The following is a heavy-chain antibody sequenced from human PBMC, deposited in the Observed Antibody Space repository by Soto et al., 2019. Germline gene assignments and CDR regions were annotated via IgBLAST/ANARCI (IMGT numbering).Heavy chain of an antibody. Sequence: ASVKVSCKASGYTFTSYAMHWVRQAPGQRLEWMGWINAGNGNTKYSQKFQVRVTITRDTSASTAYMELSSLRSEDTAVYYCARDCGGDCYTLGYYYYMDVWGKGTTVTVSS. D-gene: IGHD2-21*01. CDR3: ARDCGGDCYTLGYYYYMDV. CDR1: GYTFTSYA. J-gene: IGHJ6*03. CDR2: INAGNGNT. V-gene: IGHV1-3*01.